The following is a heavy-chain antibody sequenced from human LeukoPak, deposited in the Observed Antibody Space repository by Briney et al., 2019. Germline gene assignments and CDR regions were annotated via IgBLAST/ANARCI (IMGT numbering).Heavy chain of an antibody. CDR1: GRSFSDYY. Sequence: PSETLSLTCSVNGRSFSDYYWSWIRQPPGKGLEWIGEINHSGSTNYNPSLKSRVTISIDTSKNQFSLKLTSVTAADTAVYFCGSLAAAGPWVTWFDPWGQGVLVTVSS. J-gene: IGHJ5*02. D-gene: IGHD6-13*01. CDR3: GSLAAAGPWVTWFDP. CDR2: INHSGST. V-gene: IGHV4-34*01.